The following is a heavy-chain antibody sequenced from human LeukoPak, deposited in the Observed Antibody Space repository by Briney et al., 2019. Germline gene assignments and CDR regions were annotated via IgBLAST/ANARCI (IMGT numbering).Heavy chain of an antibody. V-gene: IGHV3-74*01. J-gene: IGHJ6*03. CDR3: ARGLNGDYYYYYMDV. Sequence: PGGSLRLSCAASGIIFSNYWMHWVRQAPGKGLVWVSRINRDGSSTSYADSVKGRFTISRDNAKNSLYLQMNSLRAEDTAVYYCARGLNGDYYYYYMDVWGKGTTVTVSS. CDR2: INRDGSST. D-gene: IGHD4-17*01. CDR1: GIIFSNYW.